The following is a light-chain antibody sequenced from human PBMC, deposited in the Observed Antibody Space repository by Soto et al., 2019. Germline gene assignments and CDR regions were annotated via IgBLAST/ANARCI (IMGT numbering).Light chain of an antibody. CDR2: GAS. J-gene: IGKJ1*01. CDR3: QLYNNCPPWT. Sequence: EIVMTQSPATLSVSPGERATLSCRASQSVRSNLAWYQQKPGQAPRLLIYGASTMDTGIPARFSGSGAGTEFTLTISSLQSVDFAVNYCQLYNNCPPWTFGQGTKVEIK. V-gene: IGKV3-15*01. CDR1: QSVRSN.